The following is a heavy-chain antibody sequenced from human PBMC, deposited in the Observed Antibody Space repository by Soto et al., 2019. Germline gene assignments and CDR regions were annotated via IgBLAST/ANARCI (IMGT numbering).Heavy chain of an antibody. V-gene: IGHV3-21*01. CDR2: ISSSSSYI. J-gene: IGHJ6*02. Sequence: WSLGLSCEASGFTFSSYSMNWVRQAPGKGLEWVSSISSSSSYIYYADSVKGRFTISRDNSKNTLYLQMNSLRAEDTAVYYCARALRFGWRAPRAGIYGMDVWGQGTTVTVSS. D-gene: IGHD3-3*01. CDR1: GFTFSSYS. CDR3: ARALRFGWRAPRAGIYGMDV.